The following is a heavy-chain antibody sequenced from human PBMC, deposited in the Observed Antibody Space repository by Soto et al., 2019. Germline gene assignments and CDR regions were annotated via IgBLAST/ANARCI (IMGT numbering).Heavy chain of an antibody. J-gene: IGHJ5*02. CDR2: IGTQHDT. Sequence: ESGGGLVQPGGSLRLSCAASGFTFSAYDMHWVRQATGKGLEWVSAIGTQHDTYYPDSVKGRFTISRENAKNLLYLQMNSLRAGDTAVYYCARQASYWHGGGGWIDPWGQGTLVTVSS. CDR1: GFTFSAYD. CDR3: ARQASYWHGGGGWIDP. V-gene: IGHV3-13*01. D-gene: IGHD2-8*02.